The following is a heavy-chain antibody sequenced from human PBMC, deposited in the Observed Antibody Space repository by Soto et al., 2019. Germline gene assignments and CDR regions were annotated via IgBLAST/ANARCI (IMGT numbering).Heavy chain of an antibody. J-gene: IGHJ6*02. V-gene: IGHV2-5*01. D-gene: IGHD6-13*01. Sequence: SGPTLVNPTQTLTLTCAFSGFSLSTSGVGVGWIRQPPGKALEWLALIYWNDDKRYSPSLKSRLTITKDTSKNQVVLTMTNMDPVGTATYYCANSRGQQLVNYYYYGMDVWGQGTTVTVSS. CDR3: ANSRGQQLVNYYYYGMDV. CDR2: IYWNDDK. CDR1: GFSLSTSGVG.